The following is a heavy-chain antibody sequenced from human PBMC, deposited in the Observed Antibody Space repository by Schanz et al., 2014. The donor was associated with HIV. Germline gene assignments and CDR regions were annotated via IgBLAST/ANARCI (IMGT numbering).Heavy chain of an antibody. CDR3: ANQRYSGTYRPFDY. D-gene: IGHD1-26*01. J-gene: IGHJ4*02. V-gene: IGHV3-11*01. Sequence: GQLVEAGGGLVKPGGALRLSCAASGFTLTDNYMSWVRPAPGKGPEWLSYISVNGATREYADSVKGRFTISRDNARTSLYLQMNSLRAEDTAVYYCANQRYSGTYRPFDYWGRGTLVTVSS. CDR1: GFTLTDNY. CDR2: ISVNGATR.